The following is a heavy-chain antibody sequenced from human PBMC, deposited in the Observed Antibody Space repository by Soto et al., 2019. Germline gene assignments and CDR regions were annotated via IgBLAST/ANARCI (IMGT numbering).Heavy chain of an antibody. CDR3: AKSSTLVY. D-gene: IGHD6-6*01. J-gene: IGHJ4*02. V-gene: IGHV3-30*18. CDR2: ISYDGSNK. CDR1: GFTFSSYS. Sequence: QVQLVESGGGVVQPGRSLRLSCAASGFTFSSYSMHWVRQAPGKGLEWVAVISYDGSNKYYADSVKGRFTISRDNSKNTLYLQMNSLRAEDTAVYYCAKSSTLVYWGQGTLVTVSS.